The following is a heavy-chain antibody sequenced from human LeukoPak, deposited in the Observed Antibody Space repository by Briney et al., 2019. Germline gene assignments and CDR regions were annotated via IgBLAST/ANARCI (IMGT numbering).Heavy chain of an antibody. CDR2: FNHSGST. CDR1: GGSFSGYY. CDR3: ARYGSGNYFDY. V-gene: IGHV4-34*01. D-gene: IGHD3-10*01. Sequence: PSETLSLTCAVYGGSFSGYYRSWVRQPPGKGLEWIGEFNHSGSTNYNPSPKSRVPISVDTSKNQFSLKLSSVTAADTAVYYCARYGSGNYFDYWGQGTLVTDSS. J-gene: IGHJ4*02.